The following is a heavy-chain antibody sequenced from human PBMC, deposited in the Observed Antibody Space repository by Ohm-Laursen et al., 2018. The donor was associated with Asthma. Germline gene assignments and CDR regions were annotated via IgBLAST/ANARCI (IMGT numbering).Heavy chain of an antibody. D-gene: IGHD4-11*01. V-gene: IGHV4-59*01. CDR1: GGSISSYY. J-gene: IGHJ6*02. Sequence: SETLSLTCTVSGGSISSYYWSWIRQPPGKGLEWIGYIYYSGSTNYNPSLKSRVTISVDTSKNQFSLKLSSVTAADTAVYYCAKFGRDYRSHGMDVWGQGTTVTVSS. CDR2: IYYSGST. CDR3: AKFGRDYRSHGMDV.